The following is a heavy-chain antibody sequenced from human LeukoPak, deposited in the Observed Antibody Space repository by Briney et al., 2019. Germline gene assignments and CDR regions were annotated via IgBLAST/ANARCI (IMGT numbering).Heavy chain of an antibody. J-gene: IGHJ6*02. CDR2: MNPKSGNT. V-gene: IGHV1-8*01. CDR1: GYTFTSYD. D-gene: IGHD3-10*01. Sequence: GSVTVSCKASGYTFTSYDSNWVGQAAGQGVEGMGWMNPKSGNTDYAQKFQGRVAMTRNTSISTAYMELSSLRSEDTAVYYSARWGIYGSGTYYYYGMDVWGQGTTVTVSS. CDR3: ARWGIYGSGTYYYYGMDV.